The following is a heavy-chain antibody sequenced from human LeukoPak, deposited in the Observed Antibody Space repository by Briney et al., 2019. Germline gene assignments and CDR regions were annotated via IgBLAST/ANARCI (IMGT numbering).Heavy chain of an antibody. CDR2: ICGGGASS. J-gene: IGHJ4*02. CDR3: AKGLGSNWHLDS. CDR1: GFTFRSNV. D-gene: IGHD4-23*01. V-gene: IGHV3-23*01. Sequence: GGSLRLSCAASGFTFRSNVMTWVRQTPGKGLEWVSGICGGGASSHYADSVEGRFTISRDNSQNMLYLQMDSLRVEDTAVYYCAKGLGSNWHLDSWGQGTPVTVSS.